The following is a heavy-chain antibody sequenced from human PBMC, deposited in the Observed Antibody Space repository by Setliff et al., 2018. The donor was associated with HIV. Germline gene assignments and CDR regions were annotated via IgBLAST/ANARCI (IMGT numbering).Heavy chain of an antibody. D-gene: IGHD6-19*01. CDR1: GYTFTSFG. V-gene: IGHV1-69*13. Sequence: ASVKVSCKAYGYTFTSFGISWVRQAPGQGLEWMGGIFPTFGLANYAQKFQDRVTITADESTNTAYMELTNLTSEDTAMYYCAREAGFWFDPWGQGILVTVSS. CDR3: AREAGFWFDP. J-gene: IGHJ5*02. CDR2: IFPTFGLA.